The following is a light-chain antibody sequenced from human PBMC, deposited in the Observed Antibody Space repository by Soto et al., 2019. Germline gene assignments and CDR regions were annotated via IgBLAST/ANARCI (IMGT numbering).Light chain of an antibody. V-gene: IGKV4-1*01. CDR1: QSVLHSSHNKNY. J-gene: IGKJ1*01. CDR2: WAS. CDR3: QHYYTTPRT. Sequence: DIVMTQSPDSLAVSLGERATINCKSSQSVLHSSHNKNYSAWYQQKPGQPPKLLIYWASTRKSGVPDRFSGSGSGTDFTLTISSLQAEDVAVYYCQHYYTTPRTFGQGTKVEIK.